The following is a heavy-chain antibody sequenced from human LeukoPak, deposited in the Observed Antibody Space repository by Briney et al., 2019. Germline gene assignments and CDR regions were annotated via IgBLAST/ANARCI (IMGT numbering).Heavy chain of an antibody. CDR2: IKQDGSEK. Sequence: PGGSLRLSCAASGFTFSSYWMSWVRQAPGKGLEWVANIKQDGSEKYYVDSVKGRFTISRDNAKNSLYLQMNSLRAEDAAVYYCARARILSRVRADDAFDIWGQGTMVTVSS. J-gene: IGHJ3*02. V-gene: IGHV3-7*01. D-gene: IGHD2/OR15-2a*01. CDR3: ARARILSRVRADDAFDI. CDR1: GFTFSSYW.